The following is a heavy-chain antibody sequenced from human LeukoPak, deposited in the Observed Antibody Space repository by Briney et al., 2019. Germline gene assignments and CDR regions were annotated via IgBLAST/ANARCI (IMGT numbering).Heavy chain of an antibody. CDR3: ARAYYYDSSRPSDI. Sequence: GASVKVSCKASGGTFSSYAISWVRQAPGQGLEWMGRIIPIFGTANYAQKFQGRVTITTDESTSTAYMELSSLRSVDTAVYYCARAYYYDSSRPSDIWGQGTMVTVSS. D-gene: IGHD3-22*01. CDR2: IIPIFGTA. V-gene: IGHV1-69*05. CDR1: GGTFSSYA. J-gene: IGHJ3*02.